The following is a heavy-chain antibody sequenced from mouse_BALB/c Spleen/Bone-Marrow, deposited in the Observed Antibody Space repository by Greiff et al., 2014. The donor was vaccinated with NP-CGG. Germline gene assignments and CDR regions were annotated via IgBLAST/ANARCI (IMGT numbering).Heavy chain of an antibody. J-gene: IGHJ2*01. Sequence: VQLQQSGGGLVKPGGSLKLSCAASGFTFSSYAMSWARQTPEKRLEWVATISSGGSYTYYPDSVKGRFTISRDNAKNTLYLQMSSLRSEDTAMYYCARQGYHRYDGRGFDYWGQGTTLTVSS. CDR3: ARQGYHRYDGRGFDY. CDR1: GFTFSSYA. CDR2: ISSGGSYT. D-gene: IGHD2-14*01. V-gene: IGHV5-9-3*01.